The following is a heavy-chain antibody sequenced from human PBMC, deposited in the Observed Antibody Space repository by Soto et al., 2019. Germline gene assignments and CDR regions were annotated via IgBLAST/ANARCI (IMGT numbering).Heavy chain of an antibody. D-gene: IGHD5-18*01. J-gene: IGHJ4*02. CDR3: ARQQGYNYPDY. V-gene: IGHV1-18*01. CDR1: GYTFTSYG. Sequence: QVQLVQSGAEVKKPGASVKVSCKASGYTFTSYGISWVRQAPGQGLEWMGWISAYNGNTNYAQKLQGRVTMTTDTSTGTGYMERRSLRSDDTAVYYGARQQGYNYPDYWGQGTLVTVSS. CDR2: ISAYNGNT.